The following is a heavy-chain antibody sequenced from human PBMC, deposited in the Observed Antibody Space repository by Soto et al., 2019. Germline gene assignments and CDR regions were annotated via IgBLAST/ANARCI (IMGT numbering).Heavy chain of an antibody. D-gene: IGHD2-2*01. J-gene: IGHJ4*02. CDR2: MNPNSGNT. CDR3: ARRMQKYCISTSCYAPGFIDY. Sequence: GASVKVSCKASGYTFTSYDINWGRQATGQGLEWVGWMNPNSGNTGYAQKFQGRVTMTRNTSISTAYMELSSLRSEDTAVYYCARRMQKYCISTSCYAPGFIDYWGQGTLVTVSS. CDR1: GYTFTSYD. V-gene: IGHV1-8*01.